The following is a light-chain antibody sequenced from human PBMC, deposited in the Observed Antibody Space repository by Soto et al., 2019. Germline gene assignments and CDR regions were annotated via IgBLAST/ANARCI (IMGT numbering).Light chain of an antibody. Sequence: LSQPPSASGTPGQRVTISCSGSSSNIGSNYVYWYQQLPGTAPKLLIYRNNQRPSGVPDRFSGSKSGTSASLAISGLRSEDEADYYCAAWDDSLSGQVFGTGTKVTVL. V-gene: IGLV1-47*01. CDR2: RNN. CDR1: SSNIGSNY. J-gene: IGLJ1*01. CDR3: AAWDDSLSGQV.